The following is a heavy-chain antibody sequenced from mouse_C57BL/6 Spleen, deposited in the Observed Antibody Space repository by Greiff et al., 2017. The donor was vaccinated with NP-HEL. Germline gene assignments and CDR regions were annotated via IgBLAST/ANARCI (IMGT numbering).Heavy chain of an antibody. D-gene: IGHD1-1*01. V-gene: IGHV1-59*01. CDR1: GYTFTSYW. CDR2: IDPSDSYT. CDR3: AYYGSSYGFAD. J-gene: IGHJ3*01. Sequence: QVQLKESGAELVRPGTSVKLSCKASGYTFTSYWMHWVKQRPGQGLEWIGVIDPSDSYTNYNQKFKGKATLTVDTSSSTAYMQLSSLTSEDSAVYYGAYYGSSYGFADWGQGTLVTVSA.